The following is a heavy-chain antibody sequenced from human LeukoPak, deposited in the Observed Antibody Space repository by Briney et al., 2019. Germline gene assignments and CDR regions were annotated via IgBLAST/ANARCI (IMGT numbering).Heavy chain of an antibody. D-gene: IGHD6-13*01. V-gene: IGHV3-33*01. J-gene: IGHJ4*02. Sequence: GGSLRLSCAASGFTFSSYGMHWVRQAPGKGLEWVALIWYDGNNKYYADSVKGRFIISRDNSKDTLFLQMNSLRVEDTAVYYCARRIAAAGFDYWGQGTLVTVSS. CDR2: IWYDGNNK. CDR1: GFTFSSYG. CDR3: ARRIAAAGFDY.